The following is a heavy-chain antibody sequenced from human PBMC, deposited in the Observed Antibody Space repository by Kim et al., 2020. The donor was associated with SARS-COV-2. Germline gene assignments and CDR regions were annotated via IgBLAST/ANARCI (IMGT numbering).Heavy chain of an antibody. Sequence: GGSLRLSCVASGISFSGADMSWVRQTPGKGLEWVSAIIPRNGATYYADSVKGRFNISKDNSKNTLFLQMNSLKAEETAIYYCVTYPSYDSGRRGFFDVWGQGTLVTVSS. CDR3: VTYPSYDSGRRGFFDV. D-gene: IGHD3-16*01. CDR2: IIPRNGAT. CDR1: GISFSGAD. J-gene: IGHJ4*02. V-gene: IGHV3-23*01.